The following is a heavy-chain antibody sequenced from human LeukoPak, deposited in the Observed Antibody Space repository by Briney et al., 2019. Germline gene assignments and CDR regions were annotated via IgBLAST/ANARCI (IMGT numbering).Heavy chain of an antibody. V-gene: IGHV3-30*18. J-gene: IGHJ3*01. Sequence: PGRSLRLSCAASGFSFSSYGMHWVRQAPGKGLEWLTVISYDGNTIYYADSVKGRFTISRDNSKNTLYLQMNSLRIEDTAVYYCAKDLSVVGAHDSFDVWSQGTMVTVSS. CDR3: AKDLSVVGAHDSFDV. CDR2: ISYDGNTI. D-gene: IGHD1-26*01. CDR1: GFSFSSYG.